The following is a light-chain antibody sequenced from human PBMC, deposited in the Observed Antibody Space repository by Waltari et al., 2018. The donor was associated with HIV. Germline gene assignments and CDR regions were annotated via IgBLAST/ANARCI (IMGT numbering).Light chain of an antibody. J-gene: IGKJ2*01. CDR2: AAS. Sequence: AIQMTQYPSSLSAAVGDRVTITCRASQGVRNDLGWYQQKSGKAPKLLIYAASALHSGVPSRFSGSGSGTDFTLTISSVQPEDFATYYCLQDYKAPYTFGQGTKLDIK. CDR3: LQDYKAPYT. V-gene: IGKV1-6*01. CDR1: QGVRND.